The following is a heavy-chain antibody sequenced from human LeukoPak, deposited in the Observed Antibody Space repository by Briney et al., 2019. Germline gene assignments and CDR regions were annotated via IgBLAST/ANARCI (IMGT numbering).Heavy chain of an antibody. J-gene: IGHJ5*02. CDR2: ISGSGGST. CDR3: ARVIFEDYGDYGWFDP. D-gene: IGHD4-17*01. Sequence: GGSLRLSCAASGFTFSSYAMSWVRQAPGKGLEWVSAISGSGGSTYYADSVKGRFTISRDNSKNTLYLQMNSLRAEDTAVYYCARVIFEDYGDYGWFDPWGQGTLVTVSS. V-gene: IGHV3-23*01. CDR1: GFTFSSYA.